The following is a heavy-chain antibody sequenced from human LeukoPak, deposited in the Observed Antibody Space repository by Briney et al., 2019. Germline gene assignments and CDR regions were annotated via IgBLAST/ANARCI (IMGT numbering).Heavy chain of an antibody. CDR3: ARAEVYYYGSGSQLLFDY. D-gene: IGHD3-10*01. V-gene: IGHV1-2*02. CDR1: GYTFTGYY. J-gene: IGHJ4*02. CDR2: INPNSGGT. Sequence: GASVKVSCKASGYTFTGYYMHWVRQAPGQGLEWMEWINPNSGGTNYAQKFQGRVTMTRDTSISTAYMELSRLRSDDTAVYYCARAEVYYYGSGSQLLFDYWGQGTLVTVSS.